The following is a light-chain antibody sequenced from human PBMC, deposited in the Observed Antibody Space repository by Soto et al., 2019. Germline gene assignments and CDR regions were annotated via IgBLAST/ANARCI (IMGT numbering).Light chain of an antibody. J-gene: IGKJ2*01. V-gene: IGKV3-20*01. Sequence: PGERATLSCRASQSVSSSHLAWYQQKPGQAPRLLIYGASSRATGIPDRFSGSGSGTDFTLTISRLEPEDFAVYYCQYFDTSPMYTFGQGTKLEI. CDR2: GAS. CDR3: QYFDTSPMYT. CDR1: QSVSSSH.